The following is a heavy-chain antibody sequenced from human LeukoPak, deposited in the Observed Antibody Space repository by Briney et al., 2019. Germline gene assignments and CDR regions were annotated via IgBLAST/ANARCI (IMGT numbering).Heavy chain of an antibody. D-gene: IGHD4-17*01. CDR3: AREDYGDYGAFDY. V-gene: IGHV4-39*07. J-gene: IGHJ4*02. CDR2: ISYSGET. Sequence: SETLSLTCTVSGGSISSTTYYWGWIRQPPGKDLEWIGSISYSGETFYNPSLQSRVTMSVDTSKNQFSLKLSSVTAADTAVYYCAREDYGDYGAFDYWGQGTLVTVSS. CDR1: GGSISSTTYY.